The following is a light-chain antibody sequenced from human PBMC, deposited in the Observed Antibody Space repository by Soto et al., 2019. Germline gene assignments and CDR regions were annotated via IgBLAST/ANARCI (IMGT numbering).Light chain of an antibody. J-gene: IGKJ1*01. Sequence: DIQVTQSPSSVSASVGDRVTITFRASQSISSWLAWYQQKPGKAPKLLIYKASSLESGVPSRFSGSGSGTEFTLTISSLQPDDFATYYCQQYNSYWTFGQGTKVDIK. CDR1: QSISSW. CDR2: KAS. V-gene: IGKV1-5*03. CDR3: QQYNSYWT.